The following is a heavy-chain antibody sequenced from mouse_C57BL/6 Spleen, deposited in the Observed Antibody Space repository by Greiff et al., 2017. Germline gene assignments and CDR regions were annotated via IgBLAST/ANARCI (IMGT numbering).Heavy chain of an antibody. D-gene: IGHD1-1*01. V-gene: IGHV1-9*01. CDR3: ARSRLRQYFSQYYFDY. CDR2: ILPGSGST. J-gene: IGHJ2*01. Sequence: QVQLKESGAELMKPGASVKLSCKATGYTFTGYWIEWVKQRPGHGLEWIGEILPGSGSTNYNEKFKGKATFTADTSSNTAYMQLSILTTEDSAIYYCARSRLRQYFSQYYFDYWGQGTTLTVSS. CDR1: GYTFTGYW.